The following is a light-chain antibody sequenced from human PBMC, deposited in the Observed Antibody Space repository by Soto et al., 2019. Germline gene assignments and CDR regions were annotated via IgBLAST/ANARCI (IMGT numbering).Light chain of an antibody. Sequence: TQSASSVSAPPMDSVTISCRASRCLXSYFAWYQQKPGKAPKLLXYDASTCARGSPASFSGSGSVTDFTRTISCLEPADCDTYYCQHRRFETRTFGGGTIVDIK. CDR3: QHRRFETRT. CDR1: RCLXSY. V-gene: IGKV1-8*01. J-gene: IGKJ4*02. CDR2: DAS.